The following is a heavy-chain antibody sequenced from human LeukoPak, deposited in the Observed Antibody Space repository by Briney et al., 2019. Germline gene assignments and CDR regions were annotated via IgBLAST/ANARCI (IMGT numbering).Heavy chain of an antibody. CDR1: GFTFRSYV. D-gene: IGHD3/OR15-3a*01. V-gene: IGHV3-30*02. CDR2: IRYDGSNK. CDR3: AKDRGRIPDNWFDP. Sequence: GGSLRLSCAASGFTFRSYVIQWVRQAPGKGLEWVAFIRYDGSNKYYADSVKGRFTISRDNSKNTLYLQMNSLRAEDTAVYYCAKDRGRIPDNWFDPWGQGTLVTVSS. J-gene: IGHJ5*02.